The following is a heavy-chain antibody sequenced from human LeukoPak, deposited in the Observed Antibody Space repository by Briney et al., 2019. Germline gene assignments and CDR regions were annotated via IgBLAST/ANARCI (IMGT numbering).Heavy chain of an antibody. CDR1: GYTFTSSW. CDR3: ARRLPPSGAVDY. D-gene: IGHD1-26*01. Sequence: GESLKISCKGSGYTFTSSWIGWVRQMPGKGLEWMGIIYPDDSDTRYSPSFQGQVTISADKSISTAYLQWSSLKAPDTAMYYCARRLPPSGAVDYWGQGTLVTVSS. J-gene: IGHJ4*02. CDR2: IYPDDSDT. V-gene: IGHV5-51*01.